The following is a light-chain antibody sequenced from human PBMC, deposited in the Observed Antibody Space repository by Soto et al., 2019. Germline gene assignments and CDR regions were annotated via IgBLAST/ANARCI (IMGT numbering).Light chain of an antibody. V-gene: IGLV2-11*01. Sequence: QSALTQPPSVSGSPGQSVTISCTGTSSDVGGYNYVSWYQQHPGKAPKFMIYDVTKRPSGVPDRFSGSKSGNTASLTISGLQAEDEADYYCCSYEGSNIFVFGTGTKLTVL. J-gene: IGLJ1*01. CDR3: CSYEGSNIFV. CDR1: SSDVGGYNY. CDR2: DVT.